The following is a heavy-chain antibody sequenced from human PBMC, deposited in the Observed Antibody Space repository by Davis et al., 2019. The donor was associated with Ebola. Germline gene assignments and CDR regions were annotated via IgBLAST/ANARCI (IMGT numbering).Heavy chain of an antibody. CDR3: ARDLSPWSGYPTMGY. V-gene: IGHV4-59*01. Sequence: SETLSLTCTASGCSISSYYWSWIRQPPGKGLEWIGYIYYSGSTNYNPSLKSRVTISVDTSKNQFSLKLSSVTAADTAVYYCARDLSPWSGYPTMGYWGQGTLVTVSS. J-gene: IGHJ4*02. CDR1: GCSISSYY. D-gene: IGHD3-3*01. CDR2: IYYSGST.